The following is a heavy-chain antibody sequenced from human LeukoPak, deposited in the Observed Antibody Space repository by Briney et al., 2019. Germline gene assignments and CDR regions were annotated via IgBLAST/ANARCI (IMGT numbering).Heavy chain of an antibody. CDR1: GGSISSSSYY. D-gene: IGHD2-21*02. CDR2: IYYSGST. J-gene: IGHJ4*02. V-gene: IGHV4-39*07. Sequence: SETLSLTCTVSGGSISSSSYYWGWIRQPPGKGLEWIGSIYYSGSTYYNPSLKSRVTISVDTSKNQFSLKLSSVTAADTAVYYCARMVTATTAEPLWGQRTLVTVSS. CDR3: ARMVTATTAEPL.